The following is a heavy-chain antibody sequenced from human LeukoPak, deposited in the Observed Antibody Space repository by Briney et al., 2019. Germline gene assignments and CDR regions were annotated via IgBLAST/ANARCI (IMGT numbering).Heavy chain of an antibody. CDR1: GYTFTGYY. V-gene: IGHV1-2*02. Sequence: GASVKVSCKASGYTFTGYYMHWVRQAPGQGLEWMGWINPNSGGTNYAQKFQGRVTMTRDTSISTAYMELSRLRSDDTAVYYCARGILSGAAMVTAAYNWFDPWGQGTLVTVSS. J-gene: IGHJ5*02. CDR2: INPNSGGT. D-gene: IGHD5-18*01. CDR3: ARGILSGAAMVTAAYNWFDP.